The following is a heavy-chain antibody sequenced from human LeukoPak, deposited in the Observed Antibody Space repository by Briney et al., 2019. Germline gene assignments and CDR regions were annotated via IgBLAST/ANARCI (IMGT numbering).Heavy chain of an antibody. Sequence: PSETLSLTCAVYGGSFSGYYWSWIRQPPGKGLEWIGEINHSGSTNYNPSLKSRVTISVDTSKNQFSLKLSSVTAADTAVYYCARHHIVVVPAAITLYNWFDPWGLGTLVTVSS. CDR3: ARHHIVVVPAAITLYNWFDP. CDR2: INHSGST. V-gene: IGHV4-34*01. CDR1: GGSFSGYY. D-gene: IGHD2-2*01. J-gene: IGHJ5*02.